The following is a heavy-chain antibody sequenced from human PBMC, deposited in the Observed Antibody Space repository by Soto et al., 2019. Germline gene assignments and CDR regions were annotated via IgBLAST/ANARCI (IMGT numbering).Heavy chain of an antibody. J-gene: IGHJ6*02. CDR3: ARHRNWTNHQKYYYYGMDV. CDR1: GYTFTSYA. Sequence: ASVKVSCKASGYTFTSYAMHWVRQAPGQRLEWMGWINAGNGNTKYSQKFQGRVTITRDTSASTAYMELSSLRSEDTAVYYCARHRNWTNHQKYYYYGMDVCGQGTTLTVSS. D-gene: IGHD1-20*01. CDR2: INAGNGNT. V-gene: IGHV1-3*01.